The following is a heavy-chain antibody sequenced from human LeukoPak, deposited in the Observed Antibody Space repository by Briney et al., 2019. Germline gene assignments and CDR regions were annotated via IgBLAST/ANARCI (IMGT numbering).Heavy chain of an antibody. D-gene: IGHD3-10*01. J-gene: IGHJ5*02. CDR3: ARAGSGSYYNGKNWFDP. Sequence: KSSQTLSLTCTVSGASISSGDYYWSWIRQPPGKGLEWIGYIYYSGNTYYNPSHKSRVTISVDTSKNQFSLKLSSVTAADTAVYYCARAGSGSYYNGKNWFDPWGQGPLVTVSS. V-gene: IGHV4-30-4*01. CDR1: GASISSGDYY. CDR2: IYYSGNT.